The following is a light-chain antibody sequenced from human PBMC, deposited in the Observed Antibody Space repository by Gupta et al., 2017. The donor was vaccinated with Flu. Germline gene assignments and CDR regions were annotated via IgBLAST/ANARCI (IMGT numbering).Light chain of an antibody. V-gene: IGKV3-20*01. CDR1: QSVSGNY. CDR2: GAS. CDR3: QQYGSSPPFS. J-gene: IGKJ3*01. Sequence: LVLSPGERASLSCRASQSVSGNYLAGYQQKPGQAPRLLIYGASSRASGIPDRFIGSGSGTDFTLTISRREPEDFAVYYCQQYGSSPPFSFGHGTKVDIK.